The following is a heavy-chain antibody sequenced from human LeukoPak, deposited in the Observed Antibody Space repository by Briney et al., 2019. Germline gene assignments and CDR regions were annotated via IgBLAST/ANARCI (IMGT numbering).Heavy chain of an antibody. D-gene: IGHD4-17*01. V-gene: IGHV1-46*01. CDR2: INPSGGST. J-gene: IGHJ3*02. Sequence: GASVKVSCRASGYTFTSYYMHWVRQAPGQGLEWMGIINPSGGSTSYAQKFQGRVTMTRDMSTSTVYMELSRLRSDDAAVYYCARVGVRGYGDYGAFDIWGQGTMVTVSS. CDR1: GYTFTSYY. CDR3: ARVGVRGYGDYGAFDI.